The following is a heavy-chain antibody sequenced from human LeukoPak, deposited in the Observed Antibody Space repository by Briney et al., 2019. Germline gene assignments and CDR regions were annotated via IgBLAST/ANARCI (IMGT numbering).Heavy chain of an antibody. V-gene: IGHV4-30-2*01. CDR1: GGSISSGGYS. Sequence: PSETLSLTCAVSGGSISSGGYSWSWIRQPLGKGLEWIGYIYHSGSTNYNPSLKSRVTISVDTSKNQFSLKLSSVTAADTAVYYCARGRRGMVRGVIDYWGQGTLVTVSS. CDR2: IYHSGST. J-gene: IGHJ4*02. CDR3: ARGRRGMVRGVIDY. D-gene: IGHD3-10*01.